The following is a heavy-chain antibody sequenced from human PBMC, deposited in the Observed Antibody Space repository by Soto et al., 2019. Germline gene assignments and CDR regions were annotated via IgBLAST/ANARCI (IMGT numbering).Heavy chain of an antibody. V-gene: IGHV1-2*04. CDR3: ARAYPDSSMAARPLNYYYMDV. J-gene: IGHJ6*03. D-gene: IGHD6-6*01. Sequence: ASVKVSCKASGYTFTGYYMHWVRQAPGQGLEWMGWINPNSGGTNYAQKFQGWVTMTRDTSISTAYMELSRLRSDDTAVYYCARAYPDSSMAARPLNYYYMDVWGKGTTVTVSS. CDR2: INPNSGGT. CDR1: GYTFTGYY.